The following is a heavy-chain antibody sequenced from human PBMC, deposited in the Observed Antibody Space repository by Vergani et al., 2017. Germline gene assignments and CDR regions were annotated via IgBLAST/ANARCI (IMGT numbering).Heavy chain of an antibody. CDR3: ARGRGPYNWNDVGDY. J-gene: IGHJ4*02. CDR2: ISSSGSTI. CDR1: GFTFSDYD. V-gene: IGHV3-11*01. D-gene: IGHD1-20*01. Sequence: QVQLVESGGGLVKPGGSLRLSCAASGFTFSDYDMSWIRQAPGKGLEWISYISSSGSTIYHADSLKGRFTISRDNAKNSLYLQMNSLRAEDTAVYYCARGRGPYNWNDVGDYWGQGTLVTVSS.